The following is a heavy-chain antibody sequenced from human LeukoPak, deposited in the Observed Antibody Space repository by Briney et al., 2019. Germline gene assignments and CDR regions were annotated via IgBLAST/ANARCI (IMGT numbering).Heavy chain of an antibody. V-gene: IGHV4-59*11. CDR2: IYYSGST. J-gene: IGHJ6*03. CDR1: GGSISSHY. CDR3: ARDLWGVNYRLRYYYYMDV. Sequence: SETLSLTCTVSGGSISSHYWSWIRQPPGKVLEWIGYIYYSGSTNYNPSLKSRVTISVDTSKNQFSLKLSSVTAADTAVYYCARDLWGVNYRLRYYYYMDVWGKGTTVTVSS. D-gene: IGHD1-7*01.